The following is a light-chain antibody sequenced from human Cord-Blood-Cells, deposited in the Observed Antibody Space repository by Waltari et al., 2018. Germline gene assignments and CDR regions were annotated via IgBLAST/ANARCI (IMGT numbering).Light chain of an antibody. J-gene: IGLJ3*02. V-gene: IGLV2-14*03. CDR2: DVS. Sequence: QSALTQPASVSGSPGPSIPLPCTGTSSDVGGYNYVSWYQQHPGKAPKLMIYDVSNRPSGVSKRFSGSKSGNTASLTISGLQAEDEADYYCSSYTSSSTWVFGGGTKLTVL. CDR3: SSYTSSSTWV. CDR1: SSDVGGYNY.